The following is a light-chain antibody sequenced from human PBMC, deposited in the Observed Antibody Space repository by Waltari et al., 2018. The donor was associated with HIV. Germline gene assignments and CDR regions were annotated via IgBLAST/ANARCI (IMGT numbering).Light chain of an antibody. Sequence: QPGLRQPPSVSGAPGQRVTVSCAGNGYNIGAGYDVHWYQQFPASAPRLVIYASRSRPSGRSDRISANKSWTSASLAITALQAEEEAHYYCQTYDNNLRAWVFGGGTKLTVL. CDR3: QTYDNNLRAWV. V-gene: IGLV1-40*01. CDR1: GYNIGAGYD. J-gene: IGLJ3*02. CDR2: ASR.